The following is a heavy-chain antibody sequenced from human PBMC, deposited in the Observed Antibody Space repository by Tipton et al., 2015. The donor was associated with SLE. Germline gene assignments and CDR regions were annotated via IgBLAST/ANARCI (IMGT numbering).Heavy chain of an antibody. V-gene: IGHV4-39*07. Sequence: TLSLTCTVSGGSISSSSYYWGWIRQPPGKGLEWIGSFYYSGSTYYNPSLKSRVTISVDTSKNQFSLKLSSVTAADTAVYYCARLLVGAFDIWGQGTMVTVSS. D-gene: IGHD1-26*01. CDR1: GGSISSSSYY. J-gene: IGHJ3*02. CDR2: FYYSGST. CDR3: ARLLVGAFDI.